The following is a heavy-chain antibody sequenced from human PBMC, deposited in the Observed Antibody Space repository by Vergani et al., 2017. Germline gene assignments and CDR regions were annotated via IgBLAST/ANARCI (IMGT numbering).Heavy chain of an antibody. V-gene: IGHV3-74*03. J-gene: IGHJ5*01. D-gene: IGHD3-9*01. CDR1: GFSFNSCW. CDR2: IKVDGSIT. Sequence: DVHLAESGGGFFQPGGSLRLSCSASGFSFNSCWMHWVRQVPGKGLLWVSRIKVDGSITAYADSVKGRFTISRDNAQNTLYLQMNSLRVEDTGVYYCARAICIETCYMSNWLDSWGQGTLVTVSS. CDR3: ARAICIETCYMSNWLDS.